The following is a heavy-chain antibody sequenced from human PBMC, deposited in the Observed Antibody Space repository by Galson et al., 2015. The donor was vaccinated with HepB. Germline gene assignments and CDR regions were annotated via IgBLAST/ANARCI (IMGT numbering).Heavy chain of an antibody. CDR1: GFTFEDYT. J-gene: IGHJ6*02. CDR2: ISWNSRDI. V-gene: IGHV3-9*03. Sequence: SLRLSCAASGFTFEDYTLHWVRQVPGKGLEWVSGISWNSRDIAYVDSVKGRFTISRENARNSLYLVMNSLKTEAMAVYYCAKGDLFCTNGVCFARSPSYYYGMDVWGQGTTVTVSS. CDR3: AKGDLFCTNGVCFARSPSYYYGMDV. D-gene: IGHD2-8*01.